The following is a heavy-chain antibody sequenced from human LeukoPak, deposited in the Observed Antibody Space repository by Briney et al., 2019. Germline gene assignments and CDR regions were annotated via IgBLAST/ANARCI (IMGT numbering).Heavy chain of an antibody. CDR1: GFTVSSYA. V-gene: IGHV3-23*01. CDR2: ISGSGGST. Sequence: PGGSLRLACAASGFTVSSYAMSWVRQAPGKGLEWVSAISGSGGSTYYADSVKGRFTISRDNSKNTLYLQMNSLRAEDTAVYYCATYSSTPRFVQHWGQGTLVTVSS. D-gene: IGHD6-13*01. J-gene: IGHJ1*01. CDR3: ATYSSTPRFVQH.